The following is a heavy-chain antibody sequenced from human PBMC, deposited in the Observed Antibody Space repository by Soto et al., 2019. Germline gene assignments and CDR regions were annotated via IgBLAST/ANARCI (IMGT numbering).Heavy chain of an antibody. V-gene: IGHV3-30-3*01. D-gene: IGHD2-2*01. J-gene: IGHJ3*02. CDR1: GFTFSSYA. CDR2: ISYDGSNK. Sequence: GGSLRLSCAASGFTFSSYAMHRVRQAPGKGLEWVAVISYDGSNKYYADSVKGRFTISRDNSKNTLYLQMNSLRAEDTAVYYCAKVPGVVVPAAADAFDIWVKGTMVTVSS. CDR3: AKVPGVVVPAAADAFDI.